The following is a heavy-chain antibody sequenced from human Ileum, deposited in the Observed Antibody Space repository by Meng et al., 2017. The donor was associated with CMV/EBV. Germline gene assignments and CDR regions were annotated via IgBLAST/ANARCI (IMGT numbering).Heavy chain of an antibody. V-gene: IGHV4-4*07. CDR3: TRDLLVAAAAVFDS. D-gene: IGHD6-13*01. Sequence: QVTLPSSGPGLLNLSETLSFTCTVPGGSVTSHWWSWIRQSAGKGLEWIGRIYITGRTNYNPSLKSRVTLSIDKSKDQFSLRLNSVTAADTAVYYCTRDLLVAAAAVFDSWGQGTLVTVSS. CDR1: GGSVTSHW. CDR2: IYITGRT. J-gene: IGHJ4*02.